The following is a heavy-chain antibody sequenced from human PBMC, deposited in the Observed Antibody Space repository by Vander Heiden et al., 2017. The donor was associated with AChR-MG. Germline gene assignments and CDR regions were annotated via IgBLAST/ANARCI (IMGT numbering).Heavy chain of an antibody. Sequence: QLQLQESGPGLVKPSETLSLTCTVSGGSFSSSSYYWGWIRQPPGKGLEWIGSIYYSGSTYYNPSLKSRVTISVDTSKNQFSLKLSSVTAADTAVYYCASRYYYDSSGYSLIFDYWGQGTLVTVSS. J-gene: IGHJ4*02. V-gene: IGHV4-39*01. D-gene: IGHD3-22*01. CDR1: GGSFSSSSYY. CDR3: ASRYYYDSSGYSLIFDY. CDR2: IYYSGST.